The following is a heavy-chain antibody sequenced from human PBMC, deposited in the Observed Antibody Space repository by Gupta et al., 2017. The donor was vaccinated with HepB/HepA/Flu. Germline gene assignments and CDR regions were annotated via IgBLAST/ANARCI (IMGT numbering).Heavy chain of an antibody. CDR1: GCTFSNYD. CDR2: ISANGNSI. D-gene: IGHD2-15*01. V-gene: IGHV3-23*01. Sequence: EVQLLESGGGLVQPGGSLRLSCAASGCTFSNYDMNWVRQAPGKGLEWVYIISANGNSIDYSDSVKGRLSIARENSMNMLYMDMKSLGAGSRGVDGCASRVPFSGAWGHGTLVTVSS. J-gene: IGHJ5*01. CDR3: ASRVPFSGA.